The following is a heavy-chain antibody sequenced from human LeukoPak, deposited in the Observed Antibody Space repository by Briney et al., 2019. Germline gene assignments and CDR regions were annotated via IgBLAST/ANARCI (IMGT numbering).Heavy chain of an antibody. CDR1: GFTFSSYS. J-gene: IGHJ6*02. V-gene: IGHV3-21*01. CDR3: ARDRGSSGWYGTYYYYGMDV. CDR2: ISSSSSYI. Sequence: GGSLRLSCAASGFTFSSYSMNWVRQAPGKGLKWVSSISSSSSYIYYADSVKGRFTISRDNAKNSLYLQMNSLRAEDTAVYYCARDRGSSGWYGTYYYYGMDVWGQGTTVTVSS. D-gene: IGHD6-19*01.